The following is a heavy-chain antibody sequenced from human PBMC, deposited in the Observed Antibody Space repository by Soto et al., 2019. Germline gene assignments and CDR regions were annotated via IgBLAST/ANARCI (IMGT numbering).Heavy chain of an antibody. Sequence: EVQLVESGGGLVQPGGSLRLSCAASGFTFSSYSMNWVRQAPGKGLEWVSYISSSSSTIYYVDSVKGRFTISRDNAKNSLYLQTNSLRDEDTAVYYCARDRAGAQYGLAVWGQGTTVTVSS. CDR1: GFTFSSYS. V-gene: IGHV3-48*02. J-gene: IGHJ6*02. CDR3: ARDRAGAQYGLAV. CDR2: ISSSSSTI. D-gene: IGHD1-26*01.